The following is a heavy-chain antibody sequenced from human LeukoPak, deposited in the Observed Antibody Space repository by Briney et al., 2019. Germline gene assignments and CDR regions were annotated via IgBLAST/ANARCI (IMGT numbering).Heavy chain of an antibody. V-gene: IGHV1-2*02. Sequence: ASVKVSCKASGYTFTGYYIHWVRQAPGQGLEWMAWINPDSGGTNYAQKFQGRVTMTRDTSISTAYMELSRLRSDDTAVYYCARDARCIVVVGDAFDIWGQGTMVTVSS. J-gene: IGHJ3*02. CDR2: INPDSGGT. CDR3: ARDARCIVVVGDAFDI. CDR1: GYTFTGYY. D-gene: IGHD3-22*01.